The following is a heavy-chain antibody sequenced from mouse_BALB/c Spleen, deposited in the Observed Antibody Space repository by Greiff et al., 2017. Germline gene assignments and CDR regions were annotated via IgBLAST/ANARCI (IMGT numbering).Heavy chain of an antibody. CDR2: ISNGGGST. D-gene: IGHD1-1*01. CDR1: GFTFSSYT. J-gene: IGHJ3*01. Sequence: EVQVVESGGGLVQPGGSLKLSCAASGFTFSSYTMYWVSQTPEKRLEWVAYISNGGGSTYYPDTVKGRFTISRDNAKNTLYLQMSRLKSEDTAMYYLARPGGYYGRSYGLDYWGQGTLVTVSA. CDR3: ARPGGYYGRSYGLDY. V-gene: IGHV5-12-2*01.